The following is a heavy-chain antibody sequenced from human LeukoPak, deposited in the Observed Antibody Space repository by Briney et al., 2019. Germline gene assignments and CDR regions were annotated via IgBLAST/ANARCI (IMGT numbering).Heavy chain of an antibody. CDR3: ATPSVDYYDSSGYYSGHDAFDI. D-gene: IGHD3-22*01. J-gene: IGHJ3*02. Sequence: GESLKISCKGSGYIFTSYWLSWVRQVPGKGLEWMGRIDPSDSYTNYSPSFQGHVTISADKSISTAYLQWSSLKASDTAMYYCATPSVDYYDSSGYYSGHDAFDIWGQGTMVTVSS. CDR1: GYIFTSYW. V-gene: IGHV5-10-1*01. CDR2: IDPSDSYT.